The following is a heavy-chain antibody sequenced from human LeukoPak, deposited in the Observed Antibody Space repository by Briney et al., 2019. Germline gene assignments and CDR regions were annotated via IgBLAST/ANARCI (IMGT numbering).Heavy chain of an antibody. V-gene: IGHV4-59*08. D-gene: IGHD6-6*01. CDR2: ICYSGTT. CDR3: ARQADDSSSSLVYFDY. Sequence: SETLSLTCTVSGDSVTSYYWSWIRQPPGKGLEWIGFICYSGTTKYNPSLKSRVTISADTSKNQFSLKLSSVTAADTAVYYCARQADDSSSSLVYFDYWGQGTLVTVSS. CDR1: GDSVTSYY. J-gene: IGHJ4*02.